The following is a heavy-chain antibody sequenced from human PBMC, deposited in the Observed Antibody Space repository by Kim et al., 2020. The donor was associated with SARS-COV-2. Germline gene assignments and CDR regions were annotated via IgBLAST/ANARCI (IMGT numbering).Heavy chain of an antibody. D-gene: IGHD1-1*01. V-gene: IGHV3-74*01. Sequence: YADSVRGRFTTSRDNGKHMVYLEMSSLGAEDTAVYFCVKGGNYIYNLMDVWGQGTTVTVSS. CDR3: VKGGNYIYNLMDV. J-gene: IGHJ6*02.